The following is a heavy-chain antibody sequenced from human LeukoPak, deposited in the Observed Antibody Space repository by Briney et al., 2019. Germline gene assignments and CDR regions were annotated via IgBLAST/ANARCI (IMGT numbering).Heavy chain of an antibody. D-gene: IGHD6-19*01. CDR1: GDSVSSNSAA. CDR3: ARETGYSSGWYNWFDP. CDR2: TYYRSKWYN. V-gene: IGHV6-1*01. Sequence: SQTLSLTCAISGDSVSSNSAAWNWIRQSPSRGLEWLGRTYYRSKWYNDYAVPVKSRITINPDTSKNQFSLQLNSVTPEDTAVYYCARETGYSSGWYNWFDPWGQGTLVTVSS. J-gene: IGHJ5*02.